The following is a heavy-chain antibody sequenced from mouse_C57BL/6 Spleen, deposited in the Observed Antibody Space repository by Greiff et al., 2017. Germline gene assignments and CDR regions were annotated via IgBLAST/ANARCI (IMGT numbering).Heavy chain of an antibody. Sequence: QVQLQQSGAELVRPGTSVKMSCKASGYTFTNYWIGWAKQRPGHGLEWIGDIYPGGGYTNYNEKFKGKATLTADKSSSTAYKQFSSLTSEDSVVYYCARMEDYVGGFCDWGPGTTLTVSS. CDR2: IYPGGGYT. D-gene: IGHD2-4*01. CDR1: GYTFTNYW. CDR3: ARMEDYVGGFCD. J-gene: IGHJ2*01. V-gene: IGHV1-63*01.